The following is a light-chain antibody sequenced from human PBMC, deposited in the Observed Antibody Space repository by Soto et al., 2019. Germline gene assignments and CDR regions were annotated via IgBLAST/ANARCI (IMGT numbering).Light chain of an antibody. V-gene: IGKV3-11*01. CDR3: QQHINRLS. CDR1: QSVSNY. Sequence: EIVLTQSPATLSLSPGERATLSCRASQSVSNYLAWYQQKPGQAPMLLIYDASNRATGIPARFSGSGSGTDFTLTISTLEPEDFAVYYCQQHINRLSFGGGTKVEIK. CDR2: DAS. J-gene: IGKJ4*01.